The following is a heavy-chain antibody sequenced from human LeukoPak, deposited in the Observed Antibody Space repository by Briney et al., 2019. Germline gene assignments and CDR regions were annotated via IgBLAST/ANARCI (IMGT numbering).Heavy chain of an antibody. V-gene: IGHV3-73*01. CDR1: GFTFSGSA. Sequence: GGSLKLSCAGSGFTFSGSAMHWVRQASGKGLEWVGRIRSKANSYATAYAASVKGRFTISRDDSKNTAYLQMNSLKTEDTAVYYCTRPLGPVGATYVYAFDIWGQGTMVTVSS. J-gene: IGHJ3*02. CDR2: IRSKANSYAT. CDR3: TRPLGPVGATYVYAFDI. D-gene: IGHD1-26*01.